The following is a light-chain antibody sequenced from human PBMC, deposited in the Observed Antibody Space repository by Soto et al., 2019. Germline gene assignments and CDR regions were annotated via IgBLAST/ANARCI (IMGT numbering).Light chain of an antibody. V-gene: IGKV1-5*01. J-gene: IGKJ3*01. CDR2: DAS. CDR1: QSISSW. Sequence: DIQMTQSPSTLSASVGDRVTITCRASQSISSWLAWYQQKPGKAPKLLIYDASSLESGVPSRFSGSGSETEFTLTISSLQPDDFATYYCQQYNSYPSTFGPGTKVDIK. CDR3: QQYNSYPST.